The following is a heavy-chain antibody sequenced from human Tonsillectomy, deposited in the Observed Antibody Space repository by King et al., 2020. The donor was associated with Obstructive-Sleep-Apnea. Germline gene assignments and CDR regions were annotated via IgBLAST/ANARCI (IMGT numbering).Heavy chain of an antibody. CDR1: GFTFSSYG. CDR3: AKDMDIAAAGYYFDY. D-gene: IGHD6-13*01. CDR2: ISYDGRNK. J-gene: IGHJ4*02. V-gene: IGHV3-30*18. Sequence: QVQLVESGGGVVQPGRSLRLSCAVSGFTFSSYGMHWVRQAPGKGLEWVAVISYDGRNKYLADSVQGRFTISRDNSKNKLYLQMNSLRVEDTAVYYCAKDMDIAAAGYYFDYWGQGTLVTVSS.